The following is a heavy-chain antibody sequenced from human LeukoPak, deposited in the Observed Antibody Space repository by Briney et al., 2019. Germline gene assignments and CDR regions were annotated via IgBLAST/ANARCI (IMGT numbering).Heavy chain of an antibody. CDR1: GYTFTDYA. CDR3: ARGSSDVTNDNSWPFDS. D-gene: IGHD2-15*01. Sequence: ASVKVCCKASGYTFTDYAVHWVRQAPGQRLEWMGWINAGNGDTKYSQKFQGRFSITRDTSATTAYMELSSLRSEDTAVYYCARGSSDVTNDNSWPFDSWGQGTLVIVSS. J-gene: IGHJ4*02. CDR2: INAGNGDT. V-gene: IGHV1-3*01.